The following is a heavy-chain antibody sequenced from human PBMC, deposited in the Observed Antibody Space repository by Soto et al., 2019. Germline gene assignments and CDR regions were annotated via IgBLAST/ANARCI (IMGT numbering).Heavy chain of an antibody. CDR2: ISGSGGGT. D-gene: IGHD3-3*01. J-gene: IGHJ4*02. Sequence: GGSLRLSCVASGFTFTSHAMSWVRQAPGKGLEWVSAISGSGGGTIYADSVKGRFIVSRDNSENTLYLQMSSLRADDTAVYYCAKDKDFWPGYFGDYFDYWGQGTLVTVSS. CDR3: AKDKDFWPGYFGDYFDY. V-gene: IGHV3-23*01. CDR1: GFTFTSHA.